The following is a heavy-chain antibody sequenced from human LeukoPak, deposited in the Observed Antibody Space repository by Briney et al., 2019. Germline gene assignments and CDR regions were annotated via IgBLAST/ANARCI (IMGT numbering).Heavy chain of an antibody. D-gene: IGHD3-22*01. CDR3: AKFYYDSSGYFGRWFDP. Sequence: PGRSLRLSCAASGFTFSSYGMHWVRQAPGKGLEWVAVISYDGSNKYYADSVKGRFTISRDNSKNTLYLQMNSLRAEDTAVYYCAKFYYDSSGYFGRWFDPWGQGTLVTVSS. J-gene: IGHJ5*02. CDR1: GFTFSSYG. CDR2: ISYDGSNK. V-gene: IGHV3-30*18.